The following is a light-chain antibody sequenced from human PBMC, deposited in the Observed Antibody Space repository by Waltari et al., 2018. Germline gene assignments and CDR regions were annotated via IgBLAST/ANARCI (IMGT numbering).Light chain of an antibody. CDR1: RSVLYSSNNKKY. V-gene: IGKV4-1*01. CDR3: QQYYSTPWT. J-gene: IGKJ1*01. Sequence: DIVMTQSPDSLAVSLGERATINCRSRRSVLYSSNNKKYITWYQQKPGQPPKLLIYWASTRESGVPDRFSGSGSGTDVTLTISSLQAEDVAVYYCQQYYSTPWTFGQGTKVEIK. CDR2: WAS.